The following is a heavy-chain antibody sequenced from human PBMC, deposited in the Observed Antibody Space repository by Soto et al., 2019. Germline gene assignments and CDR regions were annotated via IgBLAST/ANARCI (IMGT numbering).Heavy chain of an antibody. V-gene: IGHV3-74*01. J-gene: IGHJ4*02. D-gene: IGHD3-9*01. CDR2: ISGDGVTT. Sequence: EVRLVESGGDLVQRGGSLRLSCAASGFPFSSYWMHWVLHTPGKGLDWVGRISGDGVTTYYADSVTGRFTVSSDNAKNTRSLQINGLRAEDTAVYYCAREYYGLLSGYYADYWGQGTLVSVSS. CDR3: AREYYGLLSGYYADY. CDR1: GFPFSSYW.